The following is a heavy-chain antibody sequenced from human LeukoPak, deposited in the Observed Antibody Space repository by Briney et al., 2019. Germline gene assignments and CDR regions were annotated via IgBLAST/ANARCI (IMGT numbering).Heavy chain of an antibody. D-gene: IGHD2-21*02. V-gene: IGHV4-61*02. CDR2: IYTSGTT. J-gene: IGHJ4*02. CDR3: ARHENCGGDCQPATFDY. CDR1: GGSISSGNYY. Sequence: SQTLSLTCTVSGGSISSGNYYYSWIRQPAGKGLEWLGRIYTSGTTNYNPSLKSRVTISVDTSKNQFSLKLSSVTAADTAVYYCARHENCGGDCQPATFDYWGQGTLVTVSS.